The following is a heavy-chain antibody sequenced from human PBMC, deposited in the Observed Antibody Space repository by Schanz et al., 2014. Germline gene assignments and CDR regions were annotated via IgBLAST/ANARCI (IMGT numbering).Heavy chain of an antibody. D-gene: IGHD2-15*01. V-gene: IGHV3-23*01. Sequence: EVQLLESGGGLVQPGGSLRLSCSASGFTFSTYAMHWVRQAPGKGLEWISGISGSGGSTDYADSVKGRFTISRDNSKNALYLKMQTLEAEDTAVYYCARDKGYCEGGSFLAFDYWGQGTLVTVSS. J-gene: IGHJ4*02. CDR1: GFTFSTYA. CDR2: ISGSGGST. CDR3: ARDKGYCEGGSFLAFDY.